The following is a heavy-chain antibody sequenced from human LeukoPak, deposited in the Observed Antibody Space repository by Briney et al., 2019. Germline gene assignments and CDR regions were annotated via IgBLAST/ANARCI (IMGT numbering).Heavy chain of an antibody. D-gene: IGHD1-1*01. Sequence: GGSLRLSCAASGFTFSSYEMNWVRQAPGKGLEWVSYISSSGSTIYYADSVKGRFTNSRDNAKNSLYLQMNSLRAEDTAVYYCARGTAPAVYYYYGMDVWGQGTTVTVSS. CDR3: ARGTAPAVYYYYGMDV. V-gene: IGHV3-48*03. CDR2: ISSSGSTI. J-gene: IGHJ6*02. CDR1: GFTFSSYE.